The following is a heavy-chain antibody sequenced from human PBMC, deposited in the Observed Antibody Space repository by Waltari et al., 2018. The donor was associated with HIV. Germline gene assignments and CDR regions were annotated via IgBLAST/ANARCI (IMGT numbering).Heavy chain of an antibody. D-gene: IGHD6-13*01. Sequence: QVQLVQSGAEVRKPGASVKVSCKASGYTFTNYYIHWVRQAPGPGLEWMGRISPSGGSSTYAQKFQGRVTMTRDTSMRTVYIALSSLISEDTAVYYCARSVEAAAGFYYHFGMDVWGQGTTVTVSS. V-gene: IGHV1-46*01. CDR2: ISPSGGSS. CDR3: ARSVEAAAGFYYHFGMDV. J-gene: IGHJ6*02. CDR1: GYTFTNYY.